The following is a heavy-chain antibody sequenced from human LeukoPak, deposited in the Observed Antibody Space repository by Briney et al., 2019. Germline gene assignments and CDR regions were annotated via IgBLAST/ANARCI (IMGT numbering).Heavy chain of an antibody. CDR3: ARDHSPTPAESDAPENWFDP. Sequence: SETLSLTCTVSGGSISSYYWSWIRQPAGKGLEWIGRIYTSGSTNYNPSLKSRVTMSVDTSKNQFSLKLSSVTAADTAVYYCARDHSPTPAESDAPENWFDPWGQGTLVTVSS. CDR2: IYTSGST. CDR1: GGSISSYY. V-gene: IGHV4-4*07. J-gene: IGHJ5*02. D-gene: IGHD2-21*01.